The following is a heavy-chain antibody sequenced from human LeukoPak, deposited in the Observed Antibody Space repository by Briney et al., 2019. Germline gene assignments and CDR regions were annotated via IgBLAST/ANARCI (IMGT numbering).Heavy chain of an antibody. CDR3: AKGGGDGHYMDI. CDR1: GFTFSSFG. D-gene: IGHD3-10*01. V-gene: IGHV3-30*02. J-gene: IGHJ6*03. CDR2: IRYDGSNK. Sequence: GGSLRLSCAASGFTFSSFGMHWVRQAPGKGLEWVAFIRYDGSNKSYADSVKGRFTISRDDSKKTLYLQMNNLRAEDTAVYYCAKGGGDGHYMDIWGKGTTVTVFS.